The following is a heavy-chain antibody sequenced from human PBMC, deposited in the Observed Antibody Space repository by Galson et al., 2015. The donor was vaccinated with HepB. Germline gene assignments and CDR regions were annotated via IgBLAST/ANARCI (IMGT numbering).Heavy chain of an antibody. CDR1: GFTFSSYA. V-gene: IGHV3-23*01. J-gene: IGHJ4*02. CDR2: ISGSAGST. Sequence: SLRLSCAASGFTFSSYAMSWVRQTPGKGLEWVSAISGSAGSTYYADSVKGRFTISRDNSKNTLFLQMNSLRAEDTAVYYCAKARGLYCSDGSCYFDYWGQGTLVTVSS. CDR3: AKARGLYCSDGSCYFDY. D-gene: IGHD2-15*01.